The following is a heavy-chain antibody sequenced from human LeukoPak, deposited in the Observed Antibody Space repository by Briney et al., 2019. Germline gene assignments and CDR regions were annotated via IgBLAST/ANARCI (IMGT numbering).Heavy chain of an antibody. Sequence: PGRSLRLSCAASGFTFSSYAMHWVRQAPGKGLECVAVISYDGSNKYYTDSVKGLFTISRDNSKNTLYLQMNSLRAEDTAVYYCARLTMVRGVLFDYWGQGTLVTVSS. CDR1: GFTFSSYA. V-gene: IGHV3-30*04. J-gene: IGHJ4*02. D-gene: IGHD3-10*01. CDR2: ISYDGSNK. CDR3: ARLTMVRGVLFDY.